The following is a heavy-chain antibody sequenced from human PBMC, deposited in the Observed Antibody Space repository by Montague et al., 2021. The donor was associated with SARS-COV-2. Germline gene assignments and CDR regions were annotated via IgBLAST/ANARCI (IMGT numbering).Heavy chain of an antibody. J-gene: IGHJ4*02. CDR3: ARHYSATLPAVY. CDR2: ISHSGST. V-gene: IGHV4-59*08. Sequence: SETLSLTCTVSGGSISSFYWTWIRQPPGKGLEWIGYISHSGSTNYNPSLTSRVTMSVDTSKNQFSLKVNSVTAADTAVYYCARHYSATLPAVYWGQGTLVTVSS. D-gene: IGHD2-15*01. CDR1: GGSISSFY.